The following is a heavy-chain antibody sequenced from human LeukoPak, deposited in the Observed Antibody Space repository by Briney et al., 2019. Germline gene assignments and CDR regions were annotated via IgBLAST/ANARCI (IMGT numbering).Heavy chain of an antibody. J-gene: IGHJ4*02. Sequence: SETLSLTCTVSDEVITSNNWWSWVRQSPGKGLEWIGEIFHSGTTRYKASLESRVTMLLDKSKNQFSLRLNSVTAADTAVYYCVRRRTRQPFDYWGQGTLVTVSS. V-gene: IGHV4-4*02. CDR2: IFHSGTT. CDR3: VRRRTRQPFDY. CDR1: DEVITSNNW. D-gene: IGHD3/OR15-3a*01.